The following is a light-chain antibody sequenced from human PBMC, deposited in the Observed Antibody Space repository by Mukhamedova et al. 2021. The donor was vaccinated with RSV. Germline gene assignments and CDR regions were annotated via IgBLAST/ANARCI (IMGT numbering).Light chain of an antibody. Sequence: GASNLQSGVPSRFSGSASGTDFTLTISSLQLEDFATYYCQQSYGFSRTLGQGTKVSIK. V-gene: IGKV1-39*01. CDR3: QQSYGFSRT. J-gene: IGKJ1*01. CDR2: GAS.